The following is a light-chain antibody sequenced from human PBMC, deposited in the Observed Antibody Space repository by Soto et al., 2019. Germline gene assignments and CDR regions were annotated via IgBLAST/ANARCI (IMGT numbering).Light chain of an antibody. CDR2: GAS. CDR1: QSVTRNF. Sequence: EVVLTQSPDTLSLSPGESATLSCRASQSVTRNFLAWYQQRPGQAPRLLIYGASNRATGIPDRFSGRGSGTDITRTLMRLEPEDFAIYYFYEYVSSFGPGTKVDVK. CDR3: YEYVSS. J-gene: IGKJ3*01. V-gene: IGKV3-20*01.